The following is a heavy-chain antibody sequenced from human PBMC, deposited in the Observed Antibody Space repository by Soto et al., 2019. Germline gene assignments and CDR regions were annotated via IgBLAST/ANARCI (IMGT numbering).Heavy chain of an antibody. CDR3: ARVGYYDSSGYYYFDY. V-gene: IGHV4-61*01. D-gene: IGHD3-22*01. Sequence: SETLSLTCTVSGGSISSSSYYWSWIRQPPGKGLEWIGYIYHSGSTNYNPSLKSRVTISVDTSKNQFSLKLTSVTAADTAVYYCARVGYYDSSGYYYFDYWGQGTLVTVSS. CDR2: IYHSGST. J-gene: IGHJ4*02. CDR1: GGSISSSSYY.